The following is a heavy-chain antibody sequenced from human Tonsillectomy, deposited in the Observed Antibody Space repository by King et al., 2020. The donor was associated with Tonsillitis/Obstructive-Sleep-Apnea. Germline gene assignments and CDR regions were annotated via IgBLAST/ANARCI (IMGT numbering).Heavy chain of an antibody. V-gene: IGHV3-15*01. J-gene: IGHJ6*03. D-gene: IGHD2-2*01. CDR3: TTEGYGSSTSCYFFYYYYYMDV. CDR1: GFTFSNAW. Sequence: VQLVESGGGLVKPGGSLRLSCAASGFTFSNAWMSWVRQAPGKGLEWVGRIKSKTDGGTTDYAAPVKGRFTITRDGSKNTVYPKMNSLKTEDTAVYFCTTEGYGSSTSCYFFYYYYYMDVWGKGTTVTVSS. CDR2: IKSKTDGGTT.